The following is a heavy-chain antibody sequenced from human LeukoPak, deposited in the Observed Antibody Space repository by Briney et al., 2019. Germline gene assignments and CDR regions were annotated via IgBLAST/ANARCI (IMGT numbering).Heavy chain of an antibody. D-gene: IGHD1-26*01. CDR2: ISWNSGSI. CDR3: ARHSGSRSYGLDV. Sequence: GGSLRLSCAASGFTFDDYAMHWVRQAPGKGLEWVSGISWNSGSIGYADSVKGRFTISRDNAKDSLYLQMNSLRAEDTAVYYCARHSGSRSYGLDVWGQGTTVTVYS. CDR1: GFTFDDYA. V-gene: IGHV3-9*01. J-gene: IGHJ6*02.